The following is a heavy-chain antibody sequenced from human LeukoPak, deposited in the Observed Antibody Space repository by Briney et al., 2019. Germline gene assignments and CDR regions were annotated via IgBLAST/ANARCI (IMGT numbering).Heavy chain of an antibody. Sequence: GASVKVSCKVSGYTLTELSMHWVRQAPGKGLEWMGGFDPEDGETIYAQKFQGRVTMTGDTSTDTAYMELSSLRSEDTAVYYCATITYSGYDVSFDYWGQGTRVTVSS. CDR2: FDPEDGET. D-gene: IGHD5-12*01. V-gene: IGHV1-24*01. CDR3: ATITYSGYDVSFDY. CDR1: GYTLTELS. J-gene: IGHJ4*02.